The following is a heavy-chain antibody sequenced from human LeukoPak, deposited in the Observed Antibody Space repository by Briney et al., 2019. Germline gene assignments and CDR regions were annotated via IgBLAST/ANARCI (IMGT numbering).Heavy chain of an antibody. V-gene: IGHV3-30*02. J-gene: IGHJ4*02. D-gene: IGHD3-22*01. CDR3: ARDYYDSSGYYPWGY. Sequence: GGSLRLSCAASGFTFSSYGMHWVRQAPGKGLDWVAFIRYDGSIKHYADSLKGRFTISRDNSKNTLYLQMNSLRAEDTAVYYCARDYYDSSGYYPWGYWGQGTLVTVSS. CDR2: IRYDGSIK. CDR1: GFTFSSYG.